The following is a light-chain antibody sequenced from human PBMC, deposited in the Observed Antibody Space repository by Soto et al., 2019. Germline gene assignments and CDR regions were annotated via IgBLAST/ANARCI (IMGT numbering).Light chain of an antibody. CDR1: TSDVGAYNY. Sequence: QPVLTQPASVSGSPGQSVSISYTGSTSDVGAYNYVAWYQHKPGKAPRLLIYEVDHRPSGISPRFSGSKSGNTASLTISGLQTDDEADYYCSSYTVINTAVFGGGTKVTVL. CDR3: SSYTVINTAV. J-gene: IGLJ3*02. V-gene: IGLV2-14*01. CDR2: EVD.